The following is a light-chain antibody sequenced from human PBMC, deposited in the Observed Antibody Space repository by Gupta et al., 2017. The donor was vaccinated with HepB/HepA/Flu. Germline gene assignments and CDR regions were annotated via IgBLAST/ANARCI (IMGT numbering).Light chain of an antibody. J-gene: IGLJ2*01. CDR2: RNN. Sequence: QSVLTQPPSASGTPGQSVTMSCSGRTSSIGGTSVYWYQKLPGTAPKLLICRNNQRPSGVPDRLAGSKSGTLDSLEIRGLRSEDEAEYYCATWDDSLRGVVVGGGPTLPVL. V-gene: IGLV1-47*01. CDR1: TSSIGGTS. CDR3: ATWDDSLRGVV.